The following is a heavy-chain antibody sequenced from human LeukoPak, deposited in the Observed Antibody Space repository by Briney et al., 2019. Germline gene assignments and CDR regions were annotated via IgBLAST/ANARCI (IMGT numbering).Heavy chain of an antibody. CDR1: GFTFSSYG. D-gene: IGHD3-16*01. Sequence: PGGSLRPSCAASGFTFSSYGMHWVRQAPGKGLEWVAVISYDGSNKYYADSVKGRFTISRDNSKNTLYLQMNSLRAEDTAVYYCAKDLRAMLYYYYGMDVWGQGTTVTVSS. CDR2: ISYDGSNK. V-gene: IGHV3-30*18. CDR3: AKDLRAMLYYYYGMDV. J-gene: IGHJ6*02.